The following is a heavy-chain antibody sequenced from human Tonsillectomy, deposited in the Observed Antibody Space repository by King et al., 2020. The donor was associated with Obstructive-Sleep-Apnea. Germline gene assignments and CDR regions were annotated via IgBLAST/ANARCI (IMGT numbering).Heavy chain of an antibody. CDR2: IHHSGST. CDR3: ARFRWNYGSGSEIDY. D-gene: IGHD3-10*01. J-gene: IGHJ4*02. Sequence: VQLQESGPGLVKPSGTLSLTCVVSGGSINSSNWWIWVRQPPGEGLEWIGEIHHSGSTNYNPSLKSRVTISVDKSKNQFSLKLSSVTAADTAMYYCARFRWNYGSGSEIDYWGQGTLVTVSS. V-gene: IGHV4-4*02. CDR1: GGSINSSNW.